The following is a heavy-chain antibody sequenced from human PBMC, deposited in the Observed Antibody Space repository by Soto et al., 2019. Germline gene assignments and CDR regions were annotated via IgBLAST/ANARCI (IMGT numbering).Heavy chain of an antibody. CDR3: AIGYYFESSGSPPIPYYYYVMDV. V-gene: IGHV3-15*07. D-gene: IGHD3-22*01. CDR1: GLIFSKAW. Sequence: PGGSLRLSCAASGLIFSKAWINWVRQAPGKGLEWVGRIKSRTDGGTSDYGAPAKGRFAISRDDSRNIVYMQMNSLRAEDTAIYSCAIGYYFESSGSPPIPYYYYVMDVWGQGTTVTVSS. J-gene: IGHJ6*02. CDR2: IKSRTDGGTS.